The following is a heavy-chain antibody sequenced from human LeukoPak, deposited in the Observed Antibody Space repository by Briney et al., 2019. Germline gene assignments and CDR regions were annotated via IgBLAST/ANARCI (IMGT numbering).Heavy chain of an antibody. V-gene: IGHV1-69*04. D-gene: IGHD3-22*01. CDR1: GGTFSSYA. CDR3: ARVQYYYDSSGYALSYFDY. CDR2: IIPILGIA. J-gene: IGHJ4*02. Sequence: ASVKVSCKASGGTFSSYAISWVRQAPGQGLKWMGRIIPILGIANYAQKLQGRVTMTTDTSTSTAYMELRSLRSDDTAVYYCARVQYYYDSSGYALSYFDYWGQGTLVTVSS.